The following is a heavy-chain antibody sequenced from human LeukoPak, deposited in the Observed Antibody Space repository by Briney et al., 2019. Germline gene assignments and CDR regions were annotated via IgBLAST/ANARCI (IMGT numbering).Heavy chain of an antibody. J-gene: IGHJ4*02. D-gene: IGHD3-22*01. V-gene: IGHV3-30*02. CDR3: AKDREYYYDSSGYLVY. CDR1: GFTFSSYG. Sequence: GGSLRLSCAASGFTFSSYGMHWVRQAPGKGLEWVAFIRYDGSNKYYADSVKGRFTISRDNSKNTLYLQMNSLRAEDTAVYYCAKDREYYYDSSGYLVYWGQGTLVTVSS. CDR2: IRYDGSNK.